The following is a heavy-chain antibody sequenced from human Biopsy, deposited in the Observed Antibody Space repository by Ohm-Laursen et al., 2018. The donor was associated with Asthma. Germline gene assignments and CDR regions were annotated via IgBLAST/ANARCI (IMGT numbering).Heavy chain of an antibody. CDR2: INPNSGAT. Sequence: ASVKVSCKASGSPFIGHHMHWMRKAPGQGLEWMGRINPNSGATNYAQKFQGRATMTRDTSISTAYMEVSRLRSDDTAVYYCARGQKSAGDRWFDPWGQGTLVTVSS. CDR1: GSPFIGHH. CDR3: ARGQKSAGDRWFDP. J-gene: IGHJ5*02. V-gene: IGHV1-2*06. D-gene: IGHD6-13*01.